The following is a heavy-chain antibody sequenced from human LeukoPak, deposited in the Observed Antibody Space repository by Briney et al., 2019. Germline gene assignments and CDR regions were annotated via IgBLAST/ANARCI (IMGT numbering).Heavy chain of an antibody. Sequence: ASVKVSCKASGYTFTGYYMHWVRQAPGQGLEWMGWINPNSGGTNYAQKFQGRVTMTRDTSISTAYMELSRLRSDDTAVYYCARAHLLTIFGAENWFDPWGQGTLVTVSS. CDR2: INPNSGGT. J-gene: IGHJ5*02. V-gene: IGHV1-2*02. CDR1: GYTFTGYY. D-gene: IGHD3-3*01. CDR3: ARAHLLTIFGAENWFDP.